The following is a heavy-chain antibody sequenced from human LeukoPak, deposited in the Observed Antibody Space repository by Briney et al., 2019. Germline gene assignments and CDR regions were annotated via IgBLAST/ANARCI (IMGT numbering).Heavy chain of an antibody. CDR2: IYYSGST. D-gene: IGHD5-18*01. CDR1: GGSISSYY. J-gene: IGHJ4*02. V-gene: IGHV4-59*01. CDR3: ARVNVVRYSYVVDY. Sequence: SETLSLTCTVSGGSISSYYWSWIRQPPGKGLEWIGYIYYSGSTNYNPSPKSRVTISVDTSKNQFSLKLSSVTAADTAVYYCARVNVVRYSYVVDYWGQGTLVTVSS.